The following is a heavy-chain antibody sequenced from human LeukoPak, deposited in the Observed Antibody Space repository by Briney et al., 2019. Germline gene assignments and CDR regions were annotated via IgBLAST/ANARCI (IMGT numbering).Heavy chain of an antibody. CDR2: ISGSGGST. CDR3: AKDRGSSGYYDY. V-gene: IGHV3-23*01. Sequence: GGSLRLSCAASGFTFSSYAMSWVRQAPGKGLEWVSVISGSGGSTYYADSVKGRFTISRDNSKNTLYLQMNSLRAEDTAVYYCAKDRGSSGYYDYRGQGTLVTVSS. D-gene: IGHD3-22*01. CDR1: GFTFSSYA. J-gene: IGHJ4*02.